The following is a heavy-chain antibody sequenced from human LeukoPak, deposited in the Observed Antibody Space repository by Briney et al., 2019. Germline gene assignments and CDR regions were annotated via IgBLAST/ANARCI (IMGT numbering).Heavy chain of an antibody. J-gene: IGHJ5*02. CDR2: ISSSGSTI. V-gene: IGHV3-48*03. CDR1: GITFSSYE. D-gene: IGHD5-12*01. Sequence: GGSLRLSCAASGITFSSYEMNWVRQAPGKGLEWVSYISSSGSTIYYADSVKGRFTISRDNAKNSLYLQMNSLRAEDTAVYYCARYHDYIGWFDPWGQGTLVTVSS. CDR3: ARYHDYIGWFDP.